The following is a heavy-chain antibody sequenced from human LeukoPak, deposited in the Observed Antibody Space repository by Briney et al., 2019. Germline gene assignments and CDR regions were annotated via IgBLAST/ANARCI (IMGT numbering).Heavy chain of an antibody. V-gene: IGHV4-39*01. CDR3: ARLTMVRGAYYFDY. J-gene: IGHJ4*02. D-gene: IGHD3-10*01. Sequence: SETLSLTCTVSGGSISSSSYYWGWIRQPPGKGLEWIGSIYYSGSTYYNPSLKGRVTISVDTSKNQFSLKLSSVTAADTAVYYCARLTMVRGAYYFDYWGQGTLVTVSS. CDR2: IYYSGST. CDR1: GGSISSSSYY.